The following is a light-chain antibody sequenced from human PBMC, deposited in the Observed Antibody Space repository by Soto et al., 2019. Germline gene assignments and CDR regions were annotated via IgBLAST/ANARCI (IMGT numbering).Light chain of an antibody. CDR2: KAS. Sequence: DIQMTQFPSTLSAYVGDRVTITCRASQSIRSWLAWYQQKPGKAPNLLIYKASSLASGVPDRFSGSGSGTDFTLTIRRLEPEDFAVYYCQQYDNFPQTFGQGTKGDIK. CDR1: QSIRSW. V-gene: IGKV1-5*03. J-gene: IGKJ1*01. CDR3: QQYDNFPQT.